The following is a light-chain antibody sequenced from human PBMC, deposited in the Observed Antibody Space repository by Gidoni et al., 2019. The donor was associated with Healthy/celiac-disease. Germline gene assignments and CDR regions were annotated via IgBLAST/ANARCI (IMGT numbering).Light chain of an antibody. J-gene: IGLJ2*01. CDR1: KLGDKY. CDR2: QDS. Sequence: SYELTQPPSVSVSPGQPASISCSGEKLGDKYACWYQQKPGQSPVLVIYQDSKRPSGIPKRFTGSNSGNTATLTISGTQAMDEADYYCQAWDSSTVVFGGGTKLTVL. CDR3: QAWDSSTVV. V-gene: IGLV3-1*01.